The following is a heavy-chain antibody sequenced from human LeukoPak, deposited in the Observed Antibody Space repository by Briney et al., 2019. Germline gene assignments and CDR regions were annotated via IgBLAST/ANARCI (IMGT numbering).Heavy chain of an antibody. CDR3: ARLYYDSSGYYQICYFDY. J-gene: IGHJ4*02. CDR2: IYYSGST. V-gene: IGHV4-39*01. D-gene: IGHD3-22*01. Sequence: SSETLSLTCTVSGGSISSSSYYWGWIRQPPGKGLEWIGSIYYSGSTYYNPSLKSRVTISVDTSKNQFSLNLSSMTAADTAVYYCARLYYDSSGYYQICYFDYWGQGTLVTVSS. CDR1: GGSISSSSYY.